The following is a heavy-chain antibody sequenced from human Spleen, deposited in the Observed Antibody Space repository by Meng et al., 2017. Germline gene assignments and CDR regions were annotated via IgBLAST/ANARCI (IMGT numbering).Heavy chain of an antibody. V-gene: IGHV3-33*01. CDR3: ARMGGSSLVRRRPFTMDV. Sequence: GGSLRLSCAASGFTFSSHGMHWVRQAPDKGLEWVAVIWYDGSKTYYVDSVEGRFTISRENSRNTLYLQMNSLRAEDTAVYYCARMGGSSLVRRRPFTMDVWGQGTMVTVSS. D-gene: IGHD3-10*01. J-gene: IGHJ6*02. CDR2: IWYDGSKT. CDR1: GFTFSSHG.